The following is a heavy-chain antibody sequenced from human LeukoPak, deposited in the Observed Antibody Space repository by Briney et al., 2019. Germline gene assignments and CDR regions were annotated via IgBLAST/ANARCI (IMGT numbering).Heavy chain of an antibody. Sequence: ASVKVSCKASGYTFTDNYIHWVRQAPGQGLECMGRINPNSGATNYAQNFLGRVTMARDTSISTAYMELNSLTSDDTAVYYCARVLFRGSSRFDYWGQGTLVIVSS. J-gene: IGHJ4*02. CDR1: GYTFTDNY. CDR2: INPNSGAT. CDR3: ARVLFRGSSRFDY. D-gene: IGHD1-26*01. V-gene: IGHV1-2*06.